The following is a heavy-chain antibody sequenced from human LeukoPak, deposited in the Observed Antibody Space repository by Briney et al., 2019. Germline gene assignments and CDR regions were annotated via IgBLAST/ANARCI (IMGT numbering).Heavy chain of an antibody. Sequence: GASVKVSCKASGYTFTGYYMHWVRQAPGQGLEWMGWINPNSGGTNYAQKLQGRVTMTTDTSTSTAFMELRSLRSDDTAMYYCARGGSSGPYDFDHWGQGTLVTVSS. D-gene: IGHD3-22*01. V-gene: IGHV1-2*02. CDR1: GYTFTGYY. J-gene: IGHJ4*02. CDR3: ARGGSSGPYDFDH. CDR2: INPNSGGT.